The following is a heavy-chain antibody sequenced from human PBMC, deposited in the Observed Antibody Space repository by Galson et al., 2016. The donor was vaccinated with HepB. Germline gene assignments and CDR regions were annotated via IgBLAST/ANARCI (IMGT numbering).Heavy chain of an antibody. CDR1: GGTFSSNT. V-gene: IGHV1-69*13. Sequence: SVKVSCKASGGTFSSNTIHWVRQAPGQGLEWMGAIIPIFGRTNYAQKFQGTLTITADDSTSTAYMELSSLRSEDTAVYYCARDLIKGDIVVVPTAIWGQGTLVTVSS. D-gene: IGHD2-2*01. CDR2: IIPIFGRT. CDR3: ARDLIKGDIVVVPTAI. J-gene: IGHJ4*02.